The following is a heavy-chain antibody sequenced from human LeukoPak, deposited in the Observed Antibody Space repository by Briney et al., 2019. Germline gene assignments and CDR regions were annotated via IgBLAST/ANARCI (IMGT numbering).Heavy chain of an antibody. D-gene: IGHD2-2*01. CDR1: GFTFSSYW. J-gene: IGHJ4*02. CDR3: ARGPKTYCSSTSCSLDY. V-gene: IGHV3-7*04. Sequence: PGGSLRLSCAASGFTFSSYWMSWVRQAPGKGLEWVANIKQDGSEKYYVDSVKGRFTISRDNAKNSLYLQMNSLRAEDTAVYYCARGPKTYCSSTSCSLDYWGQGTLVTVSS. CDR2: IKQDGSEK.